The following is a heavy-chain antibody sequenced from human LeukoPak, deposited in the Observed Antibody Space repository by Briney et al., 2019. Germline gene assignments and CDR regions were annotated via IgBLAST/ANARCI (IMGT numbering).Heavy chain of an antibody. J-gene: IGHJ6*03. CDR1: GYTFTGYY. Sequence: ASVKVSCKASGYTFTGYYMHWVRQAPGQGLEWMGWINPNSGGTNYAQKFRGRVTMTRDTSISTAYMELSRLRSDDTAVYYCARVIYGSGSYYPGRHYYYMDVWGKGTTVTVSS. V-gene: IGHV1-2*02. D-gene: IGHD3-10*01. CDR2: INPNSGGT. CDR3: ARVIYGSGSYYPGRHYYYMDV.